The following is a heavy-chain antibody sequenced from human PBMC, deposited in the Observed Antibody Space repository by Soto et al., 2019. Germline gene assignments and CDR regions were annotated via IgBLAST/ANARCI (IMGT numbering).Heavy chain of an antibody. CDR2: ISWNSGSI. CDR1: GFTFDDYA. CDR3: AKGHNWNHGQAFDI. V-gene: IGHV3-9*01. J-gene: IGHJ3*02. Sequence: SLRLSCAASGFTFDDYAMHWVRQAPGKGLEWVSGISWNSGSIGYADSVKGRFTISRDNAKNSLYLQMNSLRAEDTALYYCAKGHNWNHGQAFDIWGQGTMVTVSS. D-gene: IGHD1-20*01.